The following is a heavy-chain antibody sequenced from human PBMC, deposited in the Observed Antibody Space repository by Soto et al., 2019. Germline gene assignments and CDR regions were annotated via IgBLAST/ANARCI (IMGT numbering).Heavy chain of an antibody. CDR1: GYSFTSYW. Sequence: LGESLKISCKGSGYSFTSYWISWVRQMPGKGLEWMGRIDPSDSYTNYSPSFQGHVTISADKSISTAYLQWSSLKASDTAMYYCARLKTGYSYGDTMVRGVPPPYGMDVWGQGTTVTVSS. V-gene: IGHV5-10-1*01. J-gene: IGHJ6*02. CDR2: IDPSDSYT. CDR3: ARLKTGYSYGDTMVRGVPPPYGMDV. D-gene: IGHD3-10*01.